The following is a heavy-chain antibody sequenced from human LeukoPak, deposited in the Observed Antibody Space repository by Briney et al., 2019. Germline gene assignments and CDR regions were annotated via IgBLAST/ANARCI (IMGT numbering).Heavy chain of an antibody. CDR1: GXSISSPTDY. D-gene: IGHD3-16*01. CDR2: IYYSGNT. J-gene: IGHJ4*02. Sequence: PSETLSLTCTVSGXSISSPTDYWGWIRQPPGKELEWIVSIYYSGNTNYNPSLKSRITISVDTSKNQFSLNLSSVTAADTAVYYCGRHPGMVTFGGAIDYWGQGTLVTVSS. V-gene: IGHV4-39*01. CDR3: GRHPGMVTFGGAIDY.